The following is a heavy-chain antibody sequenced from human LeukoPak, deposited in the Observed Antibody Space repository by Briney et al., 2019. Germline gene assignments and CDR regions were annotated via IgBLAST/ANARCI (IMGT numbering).Heavy chain of an antibody. CDR3: ARPGVVGATPPYCYYYGMDV. V-gene: IGHV1-8*01. CDR2: MNPNSGNT. CDR1: GYTFTSYD. D-gene: IGHD1-26*01. Sequence: ASVKVSCKASGYTFTSYDINWVRQATGQGLEWMGWMNPNSGNTGYAQKFQGRATMTRNTSISTAYMELSSLRSEDTAVYYCARPGVVGATPPYCYYYGMDVWGQGTTVTVSS. J-gene: IGHJ6*02.